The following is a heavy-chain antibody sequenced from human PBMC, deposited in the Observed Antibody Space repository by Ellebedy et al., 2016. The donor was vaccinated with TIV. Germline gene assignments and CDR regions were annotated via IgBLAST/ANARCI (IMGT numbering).Heavy chain of an antibody. CDR1: GSAFTRYT. V-gene: IGHV3-23*01. J-gene: IGHJ4*02. Sequence: GESLKISCLVSGSAFTRYTFNWVRQAPGKGLEWVSVITIDGTTTHYADSVKGRFFISRDNSKNTLYLQMNSLRAEDTAVYYCAKPPEHWLIHTGLESWGQGTLVTVAS. CDR3: AKPPEHWLIHTGLES. CDR2: ITIDGTTT. D-gene: IGHD6-19*01.